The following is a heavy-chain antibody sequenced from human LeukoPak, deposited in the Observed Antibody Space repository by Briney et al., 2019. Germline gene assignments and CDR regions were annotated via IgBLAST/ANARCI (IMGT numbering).Heavy chain of an antibody. CDR3: ARGRTAMSLNWFDP. V-gene: IGHV4-59*01. CDR1: GGSISSYY. CDR2: IYYSGST. Sequence: PSETLSLTCTVSGGSISSYYWSWIRQPPGKGLEWIGFIYYSGSTNFNPSLKSRVTMSVDTSKNQFSLNLSSLTAADTAVYYCARGRTAMSLNWFDPRGQGTLVTVSS. D-gene: IGHD5-18*01. J-gene: IGHJ5*02.